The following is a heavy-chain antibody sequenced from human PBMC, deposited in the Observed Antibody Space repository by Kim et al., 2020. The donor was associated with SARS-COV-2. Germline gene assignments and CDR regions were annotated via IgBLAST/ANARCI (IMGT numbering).Heavy chain of an antibody. J-gene: IGHJ3*02. CDR3: ARANPHDYDILTGYFPNDAFDI. D-gene: IGHD3-9*01. CDR1: GFTFSSYS. CDR2: ISSSSSYI. Sequence: GGSLRLSCAASGFTFSSYSMNWVRQAPGKGLEWVSSISSSSSYIYYADSVKGRFTISRDNAKNSLYLQMNSLRAEDTAVYYCARANPHDYDILTGYFPNDAFDIWGQGTMVTVSS. V-gene: IGHV3-21*01.